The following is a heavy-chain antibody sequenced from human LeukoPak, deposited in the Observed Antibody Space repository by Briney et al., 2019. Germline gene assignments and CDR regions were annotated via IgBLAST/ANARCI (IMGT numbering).Heavy chain of an antibody. J-gene: IGHJ4*02. CDR3: ARVRVGATAKGHYFDY. D-gene: IGHD1-26*01. CDR2: ISSNGGNI. V-gene: IGHV3-64*01. CDR1: RFTFSSYS. Sequence: GGCERLSCAASRFTFSSYSTHWVRQAQGKGLEYVSVISSNGGNIYYANSVKGRFTISRDNSKNTLYLQMGSLRPEDMAVYYCARVRVGATAKGHYFDYWGQGTLVTVSS.